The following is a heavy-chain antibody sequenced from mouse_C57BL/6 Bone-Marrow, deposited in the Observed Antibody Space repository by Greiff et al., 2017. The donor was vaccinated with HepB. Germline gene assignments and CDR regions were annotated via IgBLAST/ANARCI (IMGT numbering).Heavy chain of an antibody. CDR2: IDPETGGT. Sequence: VQLQQSGAELVRPGASVTLSCKASGYTFTDYEMHWVKQTPVHGLEWIGAIDPETGGTAYNQKFKGKAILTADKSSSTAYMELRSLTSEDSAVYYCTRRIHTTVVACDAMDYWGQGTSVTVSS. CDR1: GYTFTDYE. V-gene: IGHV1-15*01. CDR3: TRRIHTTVVACDAMDY. J-gene: IGHJ4*01. D-gene: IGHD1-1*01.